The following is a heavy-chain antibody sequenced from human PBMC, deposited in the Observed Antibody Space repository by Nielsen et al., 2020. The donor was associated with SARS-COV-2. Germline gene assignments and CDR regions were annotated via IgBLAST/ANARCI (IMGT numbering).Heavy chain of an antibody. CDR1: GYTFTSYY. Sequence: ASVKVSCKASGYTFTSYYMHWVRQAPGQGLEWMGIINSSGGSTSYAQKFQGRVTMTRDTSTSTVYMELSSLRSEDTAVYYCARDYSNYDYFDYWGQGTLVTVSS. CDR3: ARDYSNYDYFDY. CDR2: INSSGGST. J-gene: IGHJ4*02. V-gene: IGHV1-46*01. D-gene: IGHD4-11*01.